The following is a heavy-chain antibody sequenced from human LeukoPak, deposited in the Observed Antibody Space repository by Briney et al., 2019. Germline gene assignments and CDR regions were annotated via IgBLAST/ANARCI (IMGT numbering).Heavy chain of an antibody. CDR2: ISNSGGST. CDR1: GFTLSRYT. D-gene: IGHD1-1*01. Sequence: GGSLRLSCAASGFTLSRYTMYWVRQAPGKGLEWVSGISNSGGSTYYADSVKGRFTISRDNSKNTLYLQMNSLRAEDTALYYCAKGQERESRLDSWGQGTLVTVSS. V-gene: IGHV3-23*01. J-gene: IGHJ4*02. CDR3: AKGQERESRLDS.